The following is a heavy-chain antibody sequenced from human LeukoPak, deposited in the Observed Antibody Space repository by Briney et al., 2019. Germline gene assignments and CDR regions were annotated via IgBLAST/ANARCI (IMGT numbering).Heavy chain of an antibody. J-gene: IGHJ4*02. CDR1: GFTFSSYG. CDR2: IKQDGSEK. V-gene: IGHV3-7*03. CDR3: AKGQYTSDWTTFDY. Sequence: GGSLRLSCAASGFTFSSYGMSWVRQAPGKGLEWVANIKQDGSEKYYVDSVKGRFTISRDNSKNTLYLQMNSPRSEDTAVYYCAKGQYTSDWTTFDYWGQGTLVTVSS. D-gene: IGHD6-19*01.